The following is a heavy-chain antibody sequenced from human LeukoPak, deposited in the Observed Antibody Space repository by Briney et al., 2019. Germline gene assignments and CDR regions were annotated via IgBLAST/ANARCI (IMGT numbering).Heavy chain of an antibody. CDR3: ARDQGIAAAGDY. D-gene: IGHD6-13*01. Sequence: PSETLSLTCTVSGGSISSSSYYWGWIRQPPGKGLEWIGSIYYSGSTYYNPSLKSRVTISVDTSKNQFSLKLSSVTAADTAVYYCARDQGIAAAGDYWGQGTLVTVSS. CDR2: IYYSGST. CDR1: GGSISSSSYY. J-gene: IGHJ4*02. V-gene: IGHV4-39*07.